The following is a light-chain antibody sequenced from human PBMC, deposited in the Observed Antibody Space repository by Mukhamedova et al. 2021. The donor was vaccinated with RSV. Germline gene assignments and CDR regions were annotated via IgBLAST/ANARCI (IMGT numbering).Light chain of an antibody. CDR3: PQYYTTHS. J-gene: IGKJ1*01. Sequence: LLLYDASRLESGVPSRFSGSGSGTDYTLTISSLQPDDFAIYYCPQYYTTHSFGQGTKVEIE. CDR2: DAS. V-gene: IGKV1-NL1*01.